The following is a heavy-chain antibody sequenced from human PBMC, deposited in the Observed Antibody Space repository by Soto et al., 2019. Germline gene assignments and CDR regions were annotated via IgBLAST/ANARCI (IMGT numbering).Heavy chain of an antibody. CDR1: GYTFTSYA. D-gene: IGHD3-3*01. J-gene: IGHJ6*02. Sequence: ASVKVSCKASGYTFTSYAMHWVRQAPGQRLEWMGWINAGNGNTKYSQKFQGRVTITRDTSASTAYMELSSLRSEDTAVYYCARGNKRITSLSHSTLHYRLAVWGQGTTVTVAS. V-gene: IGHV1-3*01. CDR2: INAGNGNT. CDR3: ARGNKRITSLSHSTLHYRLAV.